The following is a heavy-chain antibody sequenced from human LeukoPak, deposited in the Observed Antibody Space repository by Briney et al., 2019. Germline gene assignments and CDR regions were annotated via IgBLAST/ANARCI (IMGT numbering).Heavy chain of an antibody. CDR3: ARYLLAYCGGDCSSDAFDI. V-gene: IGHV3-48*01. Sequence: GGSLRLSCAASGFTFSSYSMNWVRQAPGKGLEWVSYISSSSSTIYYADSVKGRFTISRDNAKNSLYLQMNSLRAEDTAVYYCARYLLAYCGGDCSSDAFDIWGQGTMVTVSS. CDR1: GFTFSSYS. CDR2: ISSSSSTI. D-gene: IGHD2-21*01. J-gene: IGHJ3*02.